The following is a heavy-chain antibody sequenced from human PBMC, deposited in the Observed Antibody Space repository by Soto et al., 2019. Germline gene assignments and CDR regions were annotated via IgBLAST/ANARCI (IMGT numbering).Heavy chain of an antibody. Sequence: SETLSLTCTVSGGSISSYYWSWIRQPPGKGLEWIGYIYYSGSTNYNPSLKSRVTISVDTSKNQFSLNLSSVTAADTAVYYCARVEPAVMLPDYWGQGTLVTASS. CDR3: ARVEPAVMLPDY. J-gene: IGHJ4*02. D-gene: IGHD2-2*01. V-gene: IGHV4-59*01. CDR1: GGSISSYY. CDR2: IYYSGST.